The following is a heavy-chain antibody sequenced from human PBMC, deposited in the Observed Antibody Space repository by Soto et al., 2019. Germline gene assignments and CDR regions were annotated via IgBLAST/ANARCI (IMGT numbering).Heavy chain of an antibody. Sequence: QVQLMESGGGVVQPGRSLRLSCEGSGFTFNRHGMHWVRQAPGKGLEWLSVISFDGSDIYYADSVKGRFTISRDNSEKTVYLHMNSLRPEDTATYFCVKMTRGYTSGLDYWGQGTLVTVSS. CDR1: GFTFNRHG. V-gene: IGHV3-30*18. J-gene: IGHJ4*02. CDR3: VKMTRGYTSGLDY. CDR2: ISFDGSDI. D-gene: IGHD5-18*01.